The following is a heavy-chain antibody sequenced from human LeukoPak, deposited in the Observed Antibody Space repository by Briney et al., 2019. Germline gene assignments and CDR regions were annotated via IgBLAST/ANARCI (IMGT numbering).Heavy chain of an antibody. CDR3: ARVYYGDGNWFDP. J-gene: IGHJ5*02. CDR2: IQYAGSDK. CDR1: GFTFNSYG. V-gene: IGHV3-30*02. Sequence: PGGSLRLSCAASGFTFNSYGMHWVRQAPGKGLEWVAFIQYAGSDKYYADSVKGRFTISRDNAKNSLYLQMNSLRAEDTAVYYCARVYYGDGNWFDPWGQGTLVTVSS. D-gene: IGHD4-17*01.